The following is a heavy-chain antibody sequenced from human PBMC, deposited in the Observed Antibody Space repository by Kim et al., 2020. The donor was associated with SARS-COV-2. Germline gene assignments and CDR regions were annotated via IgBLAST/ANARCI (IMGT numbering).Heavy chain of an antibody. CDR1: GYTITELS. Sequence: ASVKVSCKVSGYTITELSMHWVRQAPGKGLEWMGGFDPEDGETIYAQKFQGRVTMTEDTSTDTAYMELSSLRSEDTAVYYCATGRVAGPPAWFDPWGQGTLVTVSS. D-gene: IGHD2-15*01. CDR3: ATGRVAGPPAWFDP. V-gene: IGHV1-24*01. CDR2: FDPEDGET. J-gene: IGHJ5*02.